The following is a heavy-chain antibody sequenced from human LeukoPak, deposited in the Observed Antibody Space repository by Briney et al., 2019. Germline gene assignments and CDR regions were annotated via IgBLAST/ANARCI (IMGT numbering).Heavy chain of an antibody. Sequence: GASVKVSCKASGGTFSSYAISWVRQAPGQGLEWMGGIIPIFGTANYAQKFQGRVTITADKSTSTAYMELSSLRSEDTAVYYCARCGYCSSTSCYFSPAGVHRFDPWGQGTLVTVSS. D-gene: IGHD2-2*03. CDR2: IIPIFGTA. CDR1: GGTFSSYA. J-gene: IGHJ5*02. V-gene: IGHV1-69*06. CDR3: ARCGYCSSTSCYFSPAGVHRFDP.